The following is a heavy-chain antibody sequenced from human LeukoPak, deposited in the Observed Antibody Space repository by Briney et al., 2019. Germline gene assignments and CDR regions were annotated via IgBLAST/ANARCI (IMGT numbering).Heavy chain of an antibody. CDR1: GGSISSYY. CDR3: ARVQFDFWSGSKNCYFDY. Sequence: SETLSLTCTVSGGSISSYYWSWIRQPAGKGLEWIGRIYTSGSTNYNPSLKSRVTMSVDTSKNQFSLKLSSVTAADTAVYYCARVQFDFWSGSKNCYFDYWGQGTLVTVSS. V-gene: IGHV4-4*07. D-gene: IGHD3-3*01. CDR2: IYTSGST. J-gene: IGHJ4*02.